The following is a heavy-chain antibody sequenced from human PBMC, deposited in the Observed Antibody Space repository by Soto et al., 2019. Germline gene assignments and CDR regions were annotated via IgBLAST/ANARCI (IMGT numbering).Heavy chain of an antibody. Sequence: SETLSLTCTVSGGSISSYYWSWIRQPPGKGLEWIGYIYYSGSTNYNPSLKSRVTISVDTSKNQFSLKLSSVTAADTAVYYCAGRSGSYYNLVDYWGQGTLVTVSS. CDR2: IYYSGST. D-gene: IGHD3-10*01. J-gene: IGHJ4*02. CDR1: GGSISSYY. CDR3: AGRSGSYYNLVDY. V-gene: IGHV4-59*01.